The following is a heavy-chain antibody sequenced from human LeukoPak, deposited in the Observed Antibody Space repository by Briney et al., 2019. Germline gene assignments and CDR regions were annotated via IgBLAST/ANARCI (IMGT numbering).Heavy chain of an antibody. V-gene: IGHV3-30*04. CDR3: ARDRDGYSYGSNYYYYMDV. CDR1: GFTFSNYA. D-gene: IGHD5-18*01. J-gene: IGHJ6*03. CDR2: ISYDGRNK. Sequence: GGSLRLSCAASGFTFSNYAMHWVRQAPGKGLEWMSVISYDGRNKYFADSVKGRFTLSRDNSKNTLYLQMNNLRAEDTAVYYCARDRDGYSYGSNYYYYMDVWGKGTTVTVSS.